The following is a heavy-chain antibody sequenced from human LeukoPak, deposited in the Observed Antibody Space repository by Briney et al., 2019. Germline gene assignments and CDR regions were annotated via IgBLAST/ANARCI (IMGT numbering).Heavy chain of an antibody. V-gene: IGHV4-59*01. CDR1: GGSITSYY. D-gene: IGHD1-26*01. CDR2: IYYSGST. J-gene: IGHJ4*02. Sequence: PETLSLTCTVSGGSITSYYWSWIRQPPGKGLEWIGYIYYSGSTNYNPSLKSRVTISEDTSKNQFSLKLSSVTAADTAVYYCARVGSGGSSYYIDYWGQGTLVTVSS. CDR3: ARVGSGGSSYYIDY.